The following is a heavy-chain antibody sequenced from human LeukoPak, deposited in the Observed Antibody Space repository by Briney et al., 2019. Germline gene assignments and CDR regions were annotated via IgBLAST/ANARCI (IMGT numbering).Heavy chain of an antibody. CDR3: AKGYPYYYYMDV. V-gene: IGHV1-69*05. CDR2: IIPIFGTA. Sequence: GASVKVSYKASGGTFSSYAISWVRQAPGHRLEWMGRIIPIFGTANYAQKFQSRVTITTDESTSIAYMERSSLRSEDTAVYYCAKGYPYYYYMDVWGKGSTVSVSS. D-gene: IGHD2-15*01. CDR1: GGTFSSYA. J-gene: IGHJ6*03.